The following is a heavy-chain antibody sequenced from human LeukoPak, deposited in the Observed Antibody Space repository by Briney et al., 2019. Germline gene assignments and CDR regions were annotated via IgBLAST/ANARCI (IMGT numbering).Heavy chain of an antibody. D-gene: IGHD3-22*01. CDR1: SGSFSGYC. J-gene: IGHJ2*01. CDR3: ARAGDEYSYEASYYYSWYFDL. Sequence: SETLSLTCAVSSGSFSGYCWNWIRQPPGKGMEWNGEINHTGGTNYNPSLKSRVTISVDSSKNQFSLRLSSVTAADTAVYLCARAGDEYSYEASYYYSWYFDLWGRGTPVTVSS. CDR2: INHTGGT. V-gene: IGHV4-34*01.